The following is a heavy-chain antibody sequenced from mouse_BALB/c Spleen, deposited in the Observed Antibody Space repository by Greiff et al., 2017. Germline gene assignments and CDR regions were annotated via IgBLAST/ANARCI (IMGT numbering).Heavy chain of an antibody. J-gene: IGHJ3*01. CDR2: IDPENGNT. V-gene: IGHV14-1*02. CDR3: ARTTMINGGWFAY. CDR1: GFNIKDYY. Sequence: EVQLQQSGAELVRPGALVKLSCKASGFNIKDYYMHWVKQRPEQGLEWIGWIDPENGNTIYDPKFQGKASITADTSSNTAYLQLSSLTSEDTAVYYCARTTMINGGWFAYWGQGTLVTVSA. D-gene: IGHD2-4*01.